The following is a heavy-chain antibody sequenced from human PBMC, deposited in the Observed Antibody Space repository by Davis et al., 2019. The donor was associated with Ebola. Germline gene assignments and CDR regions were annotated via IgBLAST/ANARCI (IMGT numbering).Heavy chain of an antibody. V-gene: IGHV6-1*01. CDR1: GDRVSNKSTG. CDR3: ARGWLRGGMDV. Sequence: SCAISGDRVSNKSTGWNWIRHSPSRGLEWLGRTYYKSKWYNDYAASVKSRITINPDTSKNQFSLQLTSVTPEDTALYYCARGWLRGGMDVWGEGTTVTV. D-gene: IGHD5-18*01. J-gene: IGHJ6*02. CDR2: TYYKSKWYN.